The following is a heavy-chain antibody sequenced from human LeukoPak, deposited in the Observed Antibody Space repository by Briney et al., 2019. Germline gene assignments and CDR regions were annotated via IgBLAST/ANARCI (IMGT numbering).Heavy chain of an antibody. CDR3: ARRRGGNMVRGVIYFDY. V-gene: IGHV5-51*01. D-gene: IGHD3-10*01. CDR2: IYPGDSDT. J-gene: IGHJ4*02. CDR1: GYSFTNYW. Sequence: KRGESLKISCKGSGYSFTNYWIGWVRQMPGKGLEWMGIIYPGDSDTTYSPSFQGQVTISADKSISTAYLQWSSLKASDTAMYYCARRRGGNMVRGVIYFDYWGQGTLVTVSS.